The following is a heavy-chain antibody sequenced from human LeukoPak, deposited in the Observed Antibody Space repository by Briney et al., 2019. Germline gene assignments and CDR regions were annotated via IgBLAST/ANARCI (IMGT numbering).Heavy chain of an antibody. J-gene: IGHJ4*02. CDR1: GGSISSGSYY. CDR2: IYTSGSR. D-gene: IGHD2-21*02. Sequence: TSQTLSLTCTVSGGSISSGSYYWSWIRQPAGKGPEWIGRIYTSGSRNYNPSLKSRVTISVDTSKNQFSLKLSSVTAADTAVYYCAREGGGDCYDCPFDYWGQGTLVTVSS. CDR3: AREGGGDCYDCPFDY. V-gene: IGHV4-61*02.